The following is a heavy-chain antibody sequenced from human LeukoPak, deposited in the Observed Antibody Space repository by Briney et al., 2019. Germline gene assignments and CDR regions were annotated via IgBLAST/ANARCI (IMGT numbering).Heavy chain of an antibody. CDR2: IYYSGST. D-gene: IGHD3-22*01. V-gene: IGHV4-39*01. J-gene: IGHJ2*01. CDR3: ARRWYDSSGYSSYWYFDL. CDR1: GGSISSSSYY. Sequence: SETLSLTCTVSGGSISSSSYYWGWIRQPPGKGLEWIGSIYYSGSTYYNPSLKSRVTISVDTSKNQFSLKLSSVTAADTAVYYCARRWYDSSGYSSYWYFDLWGRGTLVTVSS.